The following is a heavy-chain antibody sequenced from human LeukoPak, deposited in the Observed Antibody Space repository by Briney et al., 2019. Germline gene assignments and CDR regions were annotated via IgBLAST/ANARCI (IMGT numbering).Heavy chain of an antibody. D-gene: IGHD3-10*01. V-gene: IGHV4-59*01. CDR3: ATDNSYGSGSYYT. CDR1: GGSIRCYY. J-gene: IGHJ4*02. Sequence: PSETLSLTCTVSGGSIRCYYWNWIRQPPGKGLEWIGYIYYSGNTNYNPSLKSRVTISVDTSKNQFSLKLSSVTAADTAVYYCATDNSYGSGSYYTWGQGTLVTVSS. CDR2: IYYSGNT.